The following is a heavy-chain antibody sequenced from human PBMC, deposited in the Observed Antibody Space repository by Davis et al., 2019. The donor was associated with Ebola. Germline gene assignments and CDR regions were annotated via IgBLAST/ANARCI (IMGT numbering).Heavy chain of an antibody. CDR2: IDPSDSQT. Sequence: GESLKISCKGSGYRFTHYFTTWVRQVPGKGLEWMGKIDPSDSQTYYSPSFQGHITISTDKSISTVYLQWSSLKASDSGTYYCVRRPSLVGAPFDYWGQGTLVTVSS. J-gene: IGHJ4*02. CDR1: GYRFTHYF. CDR3: VRRPSLVGAPFDY. V-gene: IGHV5-10-1*01. D-gene: IGHD1-26*01.